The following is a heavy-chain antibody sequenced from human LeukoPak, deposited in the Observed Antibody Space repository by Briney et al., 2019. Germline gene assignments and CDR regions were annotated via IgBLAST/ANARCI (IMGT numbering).Heavy chain of an antibody. CDR2: INPSGGST. Sequence: ASVKVSCKASGYTFTSYYMHWGRQAPGQGLEWMGIINPSGGSTSYAQKFQGRVTMTRDMSTSTVYMELSSLRSEDTAVYYCARVDSSGYYNQDAFDIWGQGAMVTVSS. V-gene: IGHV1-46*01. J-gene: IGHJ3*02. D-gene: IGHD3-22*01. CDR1: GYTFTSYY. CDR3: ARVDSSGYYNQDAFDI.